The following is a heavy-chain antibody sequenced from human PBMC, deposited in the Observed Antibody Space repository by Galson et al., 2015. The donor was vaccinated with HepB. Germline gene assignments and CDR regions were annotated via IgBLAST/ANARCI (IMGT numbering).Heavy chain of an antibody. V-gene: IGHV1-69*04. CDR3: TRDRDEWFGEGVPHSSYFFYGMGV. CDR2: IIPSLGIA. Sequence: SVKVSCKAPGGTLSNYAMNWVRQAPGQGLEWMGRIIPSLGIAKYAQKFQGRVTITADKSTSTAYMDLNSLKSEDTAVYYCTRDRDEWFGEGVPHSSYFFYGMGVWGQGTTVTVSS. J-gene: IGHJ6*02. D-gene: IGHD3-10*01. CDR1: GGTLSNYA.